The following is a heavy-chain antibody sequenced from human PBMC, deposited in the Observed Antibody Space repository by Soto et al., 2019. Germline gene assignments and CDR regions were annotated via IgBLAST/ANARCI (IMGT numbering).Heavy chain of an antibody. D-gene: IGHD4-17*01. CDR1: GFTFSNYA. CDR3: AKHVGGDYLAS. CDR2: ISGTGTST. V-gene: IGHV3-23*01. J-gene: IGHJ4*02. Sequence: EVQVLESGGDLVQPGGSLRLSCVASGFTFSNYAMSWVRQAPGKGLEWVSTISGTGTSTYYADFVKGRFTLSRDNSKNSLYVRKSSLIAEDTAVYYWAKHVGGDYLASWGQGTLVTVSS.